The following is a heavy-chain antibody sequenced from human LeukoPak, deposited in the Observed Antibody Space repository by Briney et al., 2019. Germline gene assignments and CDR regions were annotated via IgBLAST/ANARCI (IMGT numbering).Heavy chain of an antibody. J-gene: IGHJ4*02. D-gene: IGHD3-9*01. CDR1: GGSFSGYY. V-gene: IGHV4-34*01. CDR2: INHSGST. CDR3: ASFNVRYFVDY. Sequence: SETLSLTCAVYGGSFSGYYWSWIRQPPGKGLEWIGEINHSGSTNYNPSLKSRVTISVDTSKNQFSLKLSSVTAADTAVYYCASFNVRYFVDYWGQGTLVTVSS.